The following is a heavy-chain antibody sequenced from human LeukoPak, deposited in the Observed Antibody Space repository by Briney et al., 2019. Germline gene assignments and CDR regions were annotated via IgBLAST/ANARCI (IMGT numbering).Heavy chain of an antibody. V-gene: IGHV3-30*03. CDR1: GFTFSSYG. CDR3: AIVDSSSWYYFDY. CDR2: ISYDGSNK. D-gene: IGHD6-13*01. Sequence: GGSLRLSCAASGFTFSSYGMHWVRQAPGKGLEWVAVISYDGSNKYYADSVKGRFTISRDNSKNTLYLQMNSLRAEDTAVYYCAIVDSSSWYYFDYWGQGILVIVSS. J-gene: IGHJ4*02.